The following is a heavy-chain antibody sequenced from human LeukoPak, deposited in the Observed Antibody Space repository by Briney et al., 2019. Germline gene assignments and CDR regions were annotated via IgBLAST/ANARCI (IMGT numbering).Heavy chain of an antibody. CDR3: ARASIWYYDILTGYYDY. CDR2: IYTSGST. CDR1: GGSISGGSYY. J-gene: IGHJ4*02. Sequence: PSETLSLTCTVSGGSISGGSYYWSWIRQPAGKGLGCIGRIYTSGSTNYNPSLKSRVTISVDTSKNQFSLKLSSVTAADTAVYYCARASIWYYDILTGYYDYWGQGTLVTVSS. D-gene: IGHD3-9*01. V-gene: IGHV4-61*02.